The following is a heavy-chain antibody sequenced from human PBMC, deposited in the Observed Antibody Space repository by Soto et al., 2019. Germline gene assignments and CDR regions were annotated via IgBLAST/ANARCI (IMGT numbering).Heavy chain of an antibody. CDR2: IYYRGNA. CDR1: DDSINSDKYY. CDR3: ARFPPSTVYGMDV. Sequence: SETLSLTCSVSDDSINSDKYYWGWIRQPPGKGLEWIGSIYYRGNAYYNPSLQTRVTISLDKSRSQFSLKLSSVTAADSAVYFCARFPPSTVYGMDVWGQGTTVTVSS. J-gene: IGHJ6*02. V-gene: IGHV4-39*01.